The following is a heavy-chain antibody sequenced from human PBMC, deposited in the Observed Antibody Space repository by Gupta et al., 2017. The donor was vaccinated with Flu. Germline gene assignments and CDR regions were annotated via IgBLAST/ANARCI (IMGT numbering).Heavy chain of an antibody. D-gene: IGHD4-4*01. CDR3: AKGGGVYSNYFDY. CDR1: FTTYA. CDR2: ISGSGGST. Sequence: FTTYAMSWVRQAPGKGLEWVSTISGSGGSTYYADSVKGRFTISRDNSKNTLYLQMNSLRAEDTAVYYCAKGGGVYSNYFDYWGQGTLVTVSS. J-gene: IGHJ4*02. V-gene: IGHV3-23*01.